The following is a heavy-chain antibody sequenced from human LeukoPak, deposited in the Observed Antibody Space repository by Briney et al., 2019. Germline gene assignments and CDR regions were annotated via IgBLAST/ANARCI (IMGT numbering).Heavy chain of an antibody. V-gene: IGHV4-39*01. Sequence: SETLSLTCTVSGGSISSSSYYWGWIREPPGKGLEWIGTIYYSGSTYYNPSLKRRVTISVDTSKNQCSLELSSVTAADTAVYYCARHGGYFDYWGQGTLVTVSS. J-gene: IGHJ4*02. CDR3: ARHGGYFDY. CDR2: IYYSGST. CDR1: GGSISSSSYY. D-gene: IGHD3-10*01.